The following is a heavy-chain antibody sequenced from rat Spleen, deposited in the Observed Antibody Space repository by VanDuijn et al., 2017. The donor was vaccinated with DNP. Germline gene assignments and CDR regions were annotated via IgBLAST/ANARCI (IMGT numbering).Heavy chain of an antibody. CDR2: ITNSGGST. V-gene: IGHV5S23*01. CDR1: GFTFSNYY. J-gene: IGHJ4*01. D-gene: IGHD1-6*01. Sequence: EVQLVESGGGLVQPGRSLKLSCAASGFTFSNYYMAWVRQAPTKGLEWVASITNSGGSTYYRDSVKGRFTISRDNAKSTLYLQMDSLRSEDTATYYCTRVKYTTDYYVMDAWGQGASVTVSS. CDR3: TRVKYTTDYYVMDA.